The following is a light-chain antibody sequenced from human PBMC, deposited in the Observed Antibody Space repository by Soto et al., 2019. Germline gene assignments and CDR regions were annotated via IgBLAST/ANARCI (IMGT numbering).Light chain of an antibody. CDR3: SSYTSSSTLV. CDR2: EVS. CDR1: SSDVGGYNY. V-gene: IGLV2-14*01. Sequence: QSALTQPASVSGSPGQSITISCNGTSSDVGGYNYVSWYQQHPGKAPKLMIYEVSNRPSGVSNRFSGSKSGSTASLTISGLQAEDEADYYCSSYTSSSTLVFGTGTKLTVL. J-gene: IGLJ1*01.